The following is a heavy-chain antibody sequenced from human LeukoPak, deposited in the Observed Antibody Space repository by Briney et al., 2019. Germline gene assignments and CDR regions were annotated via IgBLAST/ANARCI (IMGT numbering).Heavy chain of an antibody. V-gene: IGHV4-39*07. CDR2: IYYSGST. Sequence: PSETLSLTCTVSGGSISSSSYYWGWIRQPPGKGLEWIGSIYYSGSTYYNPSLKSRVTISVDMSKNQFSLKLSSVTAADTAVYYCARRVGHGIRVLDYWGQGTLVTVSS. D-gene: IGHD1-26*01. J-gene: IGHJ4*02. CDR1: GGSISSSSYY. CDR3: ARRVGHGIRVLDY.